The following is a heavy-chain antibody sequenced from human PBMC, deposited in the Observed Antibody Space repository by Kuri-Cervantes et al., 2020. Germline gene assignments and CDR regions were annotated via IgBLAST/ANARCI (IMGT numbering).Heavy chain of an antibody. CDR3: AKDRAYDSSWYDS. Sequence: GGSLRLSCAASGFTFSSYSMNWVRQAPGKGLEWVSYISSSSSTIYYADSVKGRFTISRDNAKNSLYLQMNSLRAEDTAVYYCAKDRAYDSSWYDSWGQGTLVTVSS. CDR2: ISSSSSTI. CDR1: GFTFSSYS. V-gene: IGHV3-48*01. D-gene: IGHD3-22*01. J-gene: IGHJ5*01.